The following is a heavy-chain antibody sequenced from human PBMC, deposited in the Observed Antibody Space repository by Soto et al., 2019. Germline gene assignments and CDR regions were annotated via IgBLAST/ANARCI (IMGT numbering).Heavy chain of an antibody. V-gene: IGHV4-34*01. CDR2: INHSGST. J-gene: IGHJ6*02. Sequence: SETLSLTCAVYGGSFSGYYWSWIRQPPGKGLEWIGEINHSGSTNYNPSLKSRVTISVDTSKNQFSLKLSSVTAADTAVYYCARDRRWGYCSSTSCYTRLAAAGTGYYGMDVWGQGTTVTVYS. CDR1: GGSFSGYY. D-gene: IGHD2-2*02. CDR3: ARDRRWGYCSSTSCYTRLAAAGTGYYGMDV.